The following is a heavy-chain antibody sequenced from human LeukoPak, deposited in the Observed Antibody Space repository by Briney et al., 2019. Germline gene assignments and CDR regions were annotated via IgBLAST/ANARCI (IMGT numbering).Heavy chain of an antibody. CDR3: ARGPPAKYDILTGYYNFHY. J-gene: IGHJ4*02. D-gene: IGHD3-9*01. CDR2: INHSGRT. V-gene: IGHV4-34*01. Sequence: SETLSLTCSVYGGSFSGYYWTWIRQPPGKGLEWIGEINHSGRTNYNPFLKSRVTISVDTSKNQFSLKLDSVTAADTAVYYCARGPPAKYDILTGYYNFHYWGQGTLVTVSS. CDR1: GGSFSGYY.